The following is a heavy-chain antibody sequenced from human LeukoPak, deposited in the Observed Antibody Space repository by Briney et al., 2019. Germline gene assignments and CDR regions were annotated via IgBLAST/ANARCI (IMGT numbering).Heavy chain of an antibody. Sequence: PGGSLRLSCAASGFPFSSYAMGWVRQAPGKGLEWVSSINDSGDTTYYADSVKGRFTISRDNSKNTLYLQMNSLRAEDTAVYYCAKDGPGGDSNYYYYGMDVWGQGTTVTVSS. CDR3: AKDGPGGDSNYYYYGMDV. D-gene: IGHD3-16*01. V-gene: IGHV3-23*01. CDR1: GFPFSSYA. J-gene: IGHJ6*02. CDR2: INDSGDTT.